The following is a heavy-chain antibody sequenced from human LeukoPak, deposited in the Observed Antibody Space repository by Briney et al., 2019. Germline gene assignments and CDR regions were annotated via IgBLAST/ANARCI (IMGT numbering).Heavy chain of an antibody. CDR1: GYTFTGYY. J-gene: IGHJ4*02. CDR2: MHPKNGGT. Sequence: ASVKVSCKASGYTFTGYYIHWVRQAPGQGFEWMGWMHPKNGGTNYAQKFQGRVTMTRDTSTSTVYMELSSLGSDDTAVYYCARGLGYCTAGSCYPFHWGQGSLVTVSS. V-gene: IGHV1-2*02. CDR3: ARGLGYCTAGSCYPFH. D-gene: IGHD2-15*01.